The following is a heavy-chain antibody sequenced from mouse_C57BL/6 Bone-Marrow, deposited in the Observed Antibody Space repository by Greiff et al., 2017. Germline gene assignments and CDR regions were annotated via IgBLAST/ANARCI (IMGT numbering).Heavy chain of an antibody. Sequence: EVQLVESEGGLVQPGSSMKLSCTASGFTFSDYYMALVRQVPEKGLEWVANINYDGSSTYYLDSLKSRFIISRDNAKNILYLQMSSLKSEDTATYYCARSSNPYFDYWGQGTTLTVSS. CDR3: ARSSNPYFDY. V-gene: IGHV5-16*01. CDR2: INYDGSST. D-gene: IGHD2-5*01. J-gene: IGHJ2*01. CDR1: GFTFSDYY.